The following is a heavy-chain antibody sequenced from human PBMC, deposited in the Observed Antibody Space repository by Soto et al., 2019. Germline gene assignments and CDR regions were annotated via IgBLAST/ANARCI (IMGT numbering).Heavy chain of an antibody. CDR1: CGSVISGSYY. J-gene: IGHJ6*02. Sequence: SETLSLTCTFSCGSVISGSYYWSWIRQPPGKGLEWIGYIYYSGSTNYNPSLKSRVTISVDTSKNQFSLKLSSVTAADTAVYYCARGLDRYSASHYYYYGMDVWGQGTTVTVSS. CDR3: ARGLDRYSASHYYYYGMDV. D-gene: IGHD2-21*01. V-gene: IGHV4-61*01. CDR2: IYYSGST.